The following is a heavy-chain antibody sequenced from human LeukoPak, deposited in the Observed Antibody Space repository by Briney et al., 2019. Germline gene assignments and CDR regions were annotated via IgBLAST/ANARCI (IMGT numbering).Heavy chain of an antibody. CDR2: IYHSGST. J-gene: IGHJ3*02. Sequence: SETLPLTCTVSGDSISSYYWSWIRQPPEKGLEWIGDIYHSGSTNYNPSLKSRVTISVDTSKNQFSLKLNSVTAADTAVYYCARDEPVTHDAFDIWGQGTMVTVSS. V-gene: IGHV4-59*01. CDR3: ARDEPVTHDAFDI. D-gene: IGHD4-17*01. CDR1: GDSISSYY.